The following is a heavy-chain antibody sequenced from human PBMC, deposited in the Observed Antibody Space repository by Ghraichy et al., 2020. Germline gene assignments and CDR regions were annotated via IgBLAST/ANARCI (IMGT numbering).Heavy chain of an antibody. Sequence: GGSLRLSCAASGFTFSSYAMSWVRQAPGKGLEWVGRIRSHTHGGTAEYAAPVKGRFIISRDDSKDTVYLQMNSLKTEDAALYYCTTDLGNTWYSFSYDYWGQGTLVTVSS. D-gene: IGHD6-13*01. CDR2: IRSHTHGGTA. J-gene: IGHJ4*02. V-gene: IGHV3-15*01. CDR3: TTDLGNTWYSFSYDY. CDR1: GFTFSSYA.